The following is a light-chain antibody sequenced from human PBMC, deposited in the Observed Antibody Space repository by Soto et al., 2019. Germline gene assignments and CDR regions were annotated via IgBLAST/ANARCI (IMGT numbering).Light chain of an antibody. CDR1: YSNIGSNT. CDR2: NNN. V-gene: IGLV1-44*01. CDR3: AAWDDSLNGVV. Sequence: QAVVTQPPSASGTPGQRVTISCSGSYSNIGSNTVNWYQQLPGTAPKLLIYNNNQRPSGVPDRFSGSKSGTSASLAISGLQSEDEADYHCAAWDDSLNGVVFGGGTKLTVL. J-gene: IGLJ2*01.